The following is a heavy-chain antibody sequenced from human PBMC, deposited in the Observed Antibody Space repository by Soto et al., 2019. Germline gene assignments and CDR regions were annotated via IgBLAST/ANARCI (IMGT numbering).Heavy chain of an antibody. J-gene: IGHJ6*02. D-gene: IGHD2-2*01. CDR3: ARTIYDCSSTSCDYYYYGMDV. V-gene: IGHV1-69*13. Sequence: ASVKVSCKASGGTFSSYAISWVRQAPGQGLEWMGGIIPIFGTANYAQKFQGRVTITADESTSTAYMELSSLRSEDTAVYYCARTIYDCSSTSCDYYYYGMDVWGQGTTVTVSS. CDR1: GGTFSSYA. CDR2: IIPIFGTA.